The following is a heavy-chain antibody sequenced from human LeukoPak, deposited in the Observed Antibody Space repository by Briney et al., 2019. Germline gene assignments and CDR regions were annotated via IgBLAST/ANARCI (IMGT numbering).Heavy chain of an antibody. CDR3: ARDTGGDYYLGYMDV. V-gene: IGHV3-23*01. CDR2: ISGSGGST. Sequence: PGGSLRLSCAASGFTFSSYGMSWVRQAPGKGLEWVSAISGSGGSTYYADSVKGRFTISRDNSKNTLYLQMNSLRAEDTAVYYCARDTGGDYYLGYMDVWGKGTTVTISS. CDR1: GFTFSSYG. J-gene: IGHJ6*03. D-gene: IGHD2-21*02.